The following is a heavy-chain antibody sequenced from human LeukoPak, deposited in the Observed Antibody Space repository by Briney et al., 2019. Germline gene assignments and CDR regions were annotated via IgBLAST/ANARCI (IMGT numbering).Heavy chain of an antibody. CDR2: IYPGDSDT. V-gene: IGHV5-51*01. J-gene: IGHJ3*02. CDR1: GFRFTSYW. CDR3: ARGSGFDPRRLAFDI. D-gene: IGHD5-12*01. Sequence: GESLEISFQGSGFRFTSYWIGWVRQMSGKGLEWMGIIYPGDSDTRYSPSFQGQVTFSADSSTTTASLQLWASDTAIFYCARGSGFDPRRLAFDIWGQGTLVTVSS.